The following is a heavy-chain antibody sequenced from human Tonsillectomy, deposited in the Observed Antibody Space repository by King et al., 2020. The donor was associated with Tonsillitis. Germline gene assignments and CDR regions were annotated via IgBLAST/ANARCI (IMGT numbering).Heavy chain of an antibody. J-gene: IGHJ6*02. Sequence: VQLVESGGALVQPGGSLRLSCAASGFTFPDYVMHWVRQAPGKGLEWVSALSVSGGDTYYAASVKGRFTISRDNTKNTLYLQMNSLRADDTAVYYCAKEQPAAIYYVGLDVWGQGTTVTVSS. D-gene: IGHD2-2*01. CDR3: AKEQPAAIYYVGLDV. CDR2: LSVSGGDT. CDR1: GFTFPDYV. V-gene: IGHV3-23*04.